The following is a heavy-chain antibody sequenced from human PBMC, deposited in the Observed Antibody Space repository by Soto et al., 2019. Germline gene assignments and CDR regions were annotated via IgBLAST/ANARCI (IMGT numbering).Heavy chain of an antibody. CDR3: AKDIGYGDYNDAFDI. Sequence: APRPSSGASGGPFCEYANPVGRQDPGKGLEWVSGISWNSGSIGYADSVKGRFTISRDNAKNSLYLQMNSLRAEDTALYYCAKDIGYGDYNDAFDIWGQGTMVTVSS. J-gene: IGHJ3*02. D-gene: IGHD4-17*01. V-gene: IGHV3-9*01. CDR1: GGPFCEYA. CDR2: ISWNSGSI.